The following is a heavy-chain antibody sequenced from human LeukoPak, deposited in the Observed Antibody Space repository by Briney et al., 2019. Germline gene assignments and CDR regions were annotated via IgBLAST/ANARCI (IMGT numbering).Heavy chain of an antibody. J-gene: IGHJ4*02. CDR3: ARSAYDYVWGTPRGQADY. CDR2: IYYSGST. V-gene: IGHV4-39*07. CDR1: GGSISSSSYY. D-gene: IGHD3-16*01. Sequence: SETLSLTCTVSGGSISSSSYYWGWIRQPPGEGLEWIGTIYYSGSTYYNPSLKSRVTISVDTSKNQFSLKLRSVTAADTAVYYCARSAYDYVWGTPRGQADYWGQGTLVTVSS.